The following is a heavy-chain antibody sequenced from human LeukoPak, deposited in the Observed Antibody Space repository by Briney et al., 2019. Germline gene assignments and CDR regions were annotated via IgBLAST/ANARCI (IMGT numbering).Heavy chain of an antibody. CDR2: IYYTGTT. J-gene: IGHJ5*02. CDR3: ARDRFSGSYSDL. D-gene: IGHD1-26*01. V-gene: IGHV4-59*01. Sequence: SETLSLTCTVSGGSISDCYCSWVRQPPGKGLEWIGYIYYTGTTSYNPSLKSRVTMSVDTSKNQVSLHLTSVTAADTATYYCARDRFSGSYSDLWGQGTLVTVSS. CDR1: GGSISDCY.